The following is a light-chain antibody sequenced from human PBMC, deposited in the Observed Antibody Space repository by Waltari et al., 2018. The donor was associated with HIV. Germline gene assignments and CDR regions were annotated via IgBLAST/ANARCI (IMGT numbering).Light chain of an antibody. CDR1: NSDFGSYDF. CDR2: DVR. Sequence: QSALTQPASVSGSPGQSITISCTGTNSDFGSYDFVSWYQQHPGKAPRLIISDVRNRPSGVSSRFACTKYGYTSSLTISRLGADDEADYFCSSWTSSTTLVFGTGTKVTVL. V-gene: IGLV2-14*01. CDR3: SSWTSSTTLV. J-gene: IGLJ1*01.